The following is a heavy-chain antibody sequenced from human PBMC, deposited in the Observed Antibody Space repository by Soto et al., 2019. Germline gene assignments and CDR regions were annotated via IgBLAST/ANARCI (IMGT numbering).Heavy chain of an antibody. CDR1: GSTFSYYG. CDR2: IWYDGSIK. D-gene: IGHD3-16*01. Sequence: VHLVESEGGVVQPGRSLRLSCAASGSTFSYYGMNWVRQAPGKGPEWVAVIWYDGSIKYYAESVKGRFSISRDNSKNTLYLNMNSLRTEDTAVYYCARDGGSHGPSYFDSWGQGSQVIVSS. J-gene: IGHJ4*02. V-gene: IGHV3-33*01. CDR3: ARDGGSHGPSYFDS.